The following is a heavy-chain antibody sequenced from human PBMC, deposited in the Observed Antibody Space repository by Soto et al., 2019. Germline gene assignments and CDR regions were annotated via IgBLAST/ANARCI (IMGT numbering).Heavy chain of an antibody. CDR1: GGSISSGGYS. CDR2: IYHSGST. CDR3: ARAYYDSSGYRSQFDY. Sequence: SETLSLTCAVSGGSISSGGYSWSWIRQPPGKGLEWIGYIYHSGSTYYNPSLKSRVTISVDRSKNQFSLKLSSVTAADTAVYYCARAYYDSSGYRSQFDYWGQGTLVTVSS. J-gene: IGHJ4*02. D-gene: IGHD3-22*01. V-gene: IGHV4-30-2*01.